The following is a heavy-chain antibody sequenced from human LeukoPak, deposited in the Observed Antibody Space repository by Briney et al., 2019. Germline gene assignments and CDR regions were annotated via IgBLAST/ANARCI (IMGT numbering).Heavy chain of an antibody. CDR1: GGTISSYH. D-gene: IGHD6-13*01. J-gene: IGHJ4*02. CDR2: IYSTGST. Sequence: PAETLSLTCNVSGGTISSYHWSWIRQSPGKGLEWIGFIYSTGSTNYNPSLKSRVTISVDTSKHQFSLKLTSVTAADTAVYYCARRHIAAASTLEYWGQGPPVHVSS. CDR3: ARRHIAAASTLEY. V-gene: IGHV4-59*01.